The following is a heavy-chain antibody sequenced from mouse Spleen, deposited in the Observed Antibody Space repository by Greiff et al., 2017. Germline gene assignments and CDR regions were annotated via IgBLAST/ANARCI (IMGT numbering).Heavy chain of an antibody. CDR2: IRNKANGYTT. CDR1: GFTFTDYY. J-gene: IGHJ4*01. Sequence: EVKLVESGGGLVQPGGSLSLSCAASGFTFTDYYMSWVRQPPGKALEWLGFIRNKANGYTTEYSASVKGRFTISRDNSQSILYLQMNALRAEDSATYYCARYPAYYAMDYWGQGTSVTVSS. CDR3: ARYPAYYAMDY. V-gene: IGHV7-3*01.